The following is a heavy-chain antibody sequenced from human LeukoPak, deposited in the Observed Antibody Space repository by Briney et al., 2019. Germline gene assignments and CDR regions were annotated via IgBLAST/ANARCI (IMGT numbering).Heavy chain of an antibody. J-gene: IGHJ4*02. CDR2: IYSSGNT. CDR3: ASFRIHYYDSSGYYGY. Sequence: SETLSLTCAVSGASITSSNYYWGWVRQSPGKGLEWIGNIYSSGNTYYNASLKSRVTISVDTSKNQFSLKLSSVTAADTAVYYCASFRIHYYDSSGYYGYWGQGTLVTVSS. V-gene: IGHV4-39*07. D-gene: IGHD3-22*01. CDR1: GASITSSNYY.